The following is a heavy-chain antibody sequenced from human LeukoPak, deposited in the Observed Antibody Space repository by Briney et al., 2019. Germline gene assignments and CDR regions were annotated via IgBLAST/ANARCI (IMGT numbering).Heavy chain of an antibody. V-gene: IGHV3-30*04. CDR2: ISYDGSNK. CDR1: GFTFSSYA. Sequence: PGGSLRLSCAASGFTFSSYAMHGVRQAPGKGREGVAIISYDGSNKYADSVKGRFTISRDNSKNTLYLHMNSLRAEDTAMYYCARDFHYDSSGYWGFDYWGQGTLVTVPS. J-gene: IGHJ4*02. D-gene: IGHD3-22*01. CDR3: ARDFHYDSSGYWGFDY.